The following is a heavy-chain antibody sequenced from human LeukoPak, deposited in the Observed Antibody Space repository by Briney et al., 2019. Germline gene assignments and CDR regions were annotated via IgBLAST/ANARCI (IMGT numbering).Heavy chain of an antibody. CDR2: IYSGGAT. CDR3: ARGYDSGGYY. D-gene: IGHD3-22*01. Sequence: GGSLRLSCAASGFTFSGYAMSWVRQAPGKGLEWVSIIYSGGATYYADSVKGRFTISRDKSKNTLYLQMNSLRAEDTAVYYCARGYDSGGYYWGQGTLVTVSS. V-gene: IGHV3-66*01. J-gene: IGHJ4*02. CDR1: GFTFSGYA.